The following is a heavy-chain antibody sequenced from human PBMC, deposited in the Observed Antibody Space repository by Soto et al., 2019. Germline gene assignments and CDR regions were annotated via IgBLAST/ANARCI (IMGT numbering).Heavy chain of an antibody. J-gene: IGHJ5*02. CDR2: IYYSGST. D-gene: IGHD6-13*01. CDR3: ARHSPSAAGRARYNWFDP. V-gene: IGHV4-31*03. CDR1: GGSISSGGYY. Sequence: SETLSLTCTVSGGSISSGGYYWNWIRQHPGKGLEWIGYIYYSGSTYYNPSLKSRVTISVDTSKNQFSLKLSSVTAADTAVYYCARHSPSAAGRARYNWFDPWGQGTLVTVSS.